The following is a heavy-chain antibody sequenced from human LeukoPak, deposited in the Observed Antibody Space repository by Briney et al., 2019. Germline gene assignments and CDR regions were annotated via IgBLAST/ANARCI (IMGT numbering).Heavy chain of an antibody. Sequence: ASETLSLTCTVSAGSISSSSYYWGWIRQPPGKGLEWIGGIYYSGSTYYNPSLKSRVTISVDTSKNQFSLKLSSVTAADTAVYYCARPRITIFGVVIDAFDIWGQGTMVTVSS. CDR3: ARPRITIFGVVIDAFDI. V-gene: IGHV4-39*01. CDR1: AGSISSSSYY. D-gene: IGHD3-3*01. J-gene: IGHJ3*02. CDR2: IYYSGST.